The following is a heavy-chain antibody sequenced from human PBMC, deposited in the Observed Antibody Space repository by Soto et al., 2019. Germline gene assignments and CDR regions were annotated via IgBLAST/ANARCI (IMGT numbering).Heavy chain of an antibody. V-gene: IGHV3-30*18. CDR2: ISYDGSNK. D-gene: IGHD3-3*01. CDR3: AKDLGLRFFWGPFDY. CDR1: GFTFSSYG. Sequence: GGSLRLSCAASGFTFSSYGMHWVRQAPGKGLEWVAVISYDGSNKYYADSVKGRFTISRDNSKNTLYLQMNSLRAEDTAVYYCAKDLGLRFFWGPFDYWGQGTLVTVSS. J-gene: IGHJ4*02.